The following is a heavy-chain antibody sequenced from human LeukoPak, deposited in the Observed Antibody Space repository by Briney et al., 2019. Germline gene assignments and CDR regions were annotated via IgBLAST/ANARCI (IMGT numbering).Heavy chain of an antibody. D-gene: IGHD6-6*01. J-gene: IGHJ4*02. CDR3: ARKGSSSCFDY. CDR1: GYTFTSYG. V-gene: IGHV1-46*01. Sequence: GASVKVSCKASGYTFTSYGIIWVRQAPGQGLEWMGIINPTGGSTSHAQKFQGRVTMTRDTSTSTVYMELSSLRSEDTAVYYCARKGSSSCFDYWGQGTLVTVSS. CDR2: INPTGGST.